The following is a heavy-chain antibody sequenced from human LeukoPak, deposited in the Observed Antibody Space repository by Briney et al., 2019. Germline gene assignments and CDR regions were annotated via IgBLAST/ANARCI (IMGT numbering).Heavy chain of an antibody. CDR2: IKQDGSEK. D-gene: IGHD3-22*01. Sequence: GGSLRLSCAASGFTFSSYWMSWVRQAPGKGLEWVANIKQDGSEKYYVDSVKGRLTISRDNAKNSLYLQMNSLRAEDTAVYYCAKDHVGIAMIVMVLDSWGQGTLVTVSS. V-gene: IGHV3-7*04. CDR3: AKDHVGIAMIVMVLDS. CDR1: GFTFSSYW. J-gene: IGHJ4*02.